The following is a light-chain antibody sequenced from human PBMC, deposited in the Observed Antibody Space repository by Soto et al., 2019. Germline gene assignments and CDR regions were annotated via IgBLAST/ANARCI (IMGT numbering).Light chain of an antibody. J-gene: IGLJ2*01. CDR2: SNN. CDR3: AAWDDSLNGVV. CDR1: SSNIGSNT. Sequence: QSVLTQPPSASGTPGQRVTISCSGSSSNIGSNTVNWYQQLPGTAPKLLIYSNNQRPSGVPDRFSGSKSGTSASLAISGLQSEDEADYYCAAWDDSLNGVVFCGGTK. V-gene: IGLV1-44*01.